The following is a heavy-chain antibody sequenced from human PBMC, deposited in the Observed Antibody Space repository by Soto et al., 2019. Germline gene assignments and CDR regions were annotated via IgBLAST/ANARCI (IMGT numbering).Heavy chain of an antibody. D-gene: IGHD1-26*01. CDR3: ARGDRGAFDL. CDR1: GFTFSYYW. J-gene: IGHJ3*01. Sequence: EVQLVESGGGLVRPGGSLRLSCAASGFTFSYYWMHWVRQAPGKGLVWVSRIHSDGSRTTYADFVKGRFIISRDSASNTVDLQMNSVRVEDTVVYYCARGDRGAFDLWGQGTVVTVSS. V-gene: IGHV3-74*01. CDR2: IHSDGSRT.